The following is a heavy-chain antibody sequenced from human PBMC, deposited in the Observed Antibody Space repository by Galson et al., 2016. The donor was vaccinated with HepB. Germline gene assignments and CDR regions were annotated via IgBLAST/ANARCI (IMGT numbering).Heavy chain of an antibody. D-gene: IGHD3-10*01. J-gene: IGHJ4*02. CDR1: GGSMSLYY. Sequence: QVQLQESGPGLVKPSETLSLTCTFDGGSMSLYYWSWIRQSPGKGLEWIGYIYYNRNTNYNPSLKSRVTMSADSSKNQVSLKLNSVTARDTAVYYCARGGLGSWQRHFDYWGQGTPV. CDR2: IYYNRNT. V-gene: IGHV4-59*01. CDR3: ARGGLGSWQRHFDY.